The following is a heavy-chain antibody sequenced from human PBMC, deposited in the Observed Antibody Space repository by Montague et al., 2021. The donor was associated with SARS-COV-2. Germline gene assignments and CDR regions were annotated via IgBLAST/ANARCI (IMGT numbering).Heavy chain of an antibody. D-gene: IGHD3-10*01. CDR1: GGPFSGYY. J-gene: IGHJ6*02. CDR2: MNHRGGA. CDR3: ARGKIVSTVRRARGWRGWFDV. V-gene: IGHV4-34*01. Sequence: SETLSLTCAVYGGPFSGYYWNWVRQSPGKGLEWIGEMNHRGGANYNPSLGSRVTMSGDTSKNQFFLKLNSVTAADAAVYYCARGKIVSTVRRARGWRGWFDVWSQGTTVTVSS.